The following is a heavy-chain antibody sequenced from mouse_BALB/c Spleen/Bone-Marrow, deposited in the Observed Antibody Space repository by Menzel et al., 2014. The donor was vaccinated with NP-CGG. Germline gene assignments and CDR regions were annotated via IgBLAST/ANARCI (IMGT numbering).Heavy chain of an antibody. D-gene: IGHD4-1*01. J-gene: IGHJ2*01. CDR1: GFTFSSFG. CDR3: TRGGNWEDFDY. V-gene: IGHV5-17*02. Sequence: DVKLVESGGGLVQPGGSRKLSCAASGFTFSSFGMHWVRQAPERGLEWVAYISSGSSTIFYADTVKGRFTISGDNPKNTLFLQMTSLRSEDTAMYYCTRGGNWEDFDYWGQGTTLTVSS. CDR2: ISSGSSTI.